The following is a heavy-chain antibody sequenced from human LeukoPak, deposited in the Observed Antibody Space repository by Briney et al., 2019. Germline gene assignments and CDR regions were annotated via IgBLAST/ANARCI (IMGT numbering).Heavy chain of an antibody. CDR3: AREDYCSGGSCYSRFDY. CDR2: INPSGGST. D-gene: IGHD2-15*01. CDR1: GYTFTSYY. Sequence: ASVKVSCKASGYTFTSYYMPWVRQAPGQGLEWMGIINPSGGSTSYAQKFQGRVTMTRDTSTSTVYMELSSLRSEDTAVYYCAREDYCSGGSCYSRFDYWGQGTLVTVSS. V-gene: IGHV1-46*01. J-gene: IGHJ4*02.